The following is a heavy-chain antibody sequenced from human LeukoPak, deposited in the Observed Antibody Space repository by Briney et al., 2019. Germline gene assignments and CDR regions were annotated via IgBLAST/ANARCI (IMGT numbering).Heavy chain of an antibody. Sequence: WESLKISGTVSRYNFTSYWNGVVLQMPRKVQKWMGIIYPGDSDTRYSPSFHGQVTMSADKSITTAHLQWSSLKASDSAMYYCAALVGRSGWAYFDYWGQGTLVTVFS. J-gene: IGHJ4*02. CDR1: RYNFTSYW. V-gene: IGHV5-51*01. D-gene: IGHD2-15*01. CDR3: AALVGRSGWAYFDY. CDR2: IYPGDSDT.